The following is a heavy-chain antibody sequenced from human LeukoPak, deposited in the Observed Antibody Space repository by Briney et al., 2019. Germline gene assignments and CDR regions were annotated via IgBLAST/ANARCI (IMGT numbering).Heavy chain of an antibody. J-gene: IGHJ4*02. Sequence: SVKLSCKASGYTFTEYYIHRVRQAPGPGLEWMGLINPSSGGTNFAQKFQGRVAMTRDTSISTAYMELGSLRSDDTAVYYCARARWQLVPYFDYWGQGTLVTASS. D-gene: IGHD6-6*01. CDR1: GYTFTEYY. CDR3: ARARWQLVPYFDY. CDR2: INPSSGGT. V-gene: IGHV1-2*02.